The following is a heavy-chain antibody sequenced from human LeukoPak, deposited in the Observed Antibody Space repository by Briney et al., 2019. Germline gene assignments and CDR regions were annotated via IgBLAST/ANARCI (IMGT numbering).Heavy chain of an antibody. CDR3: AKLGHPLDDY. J-gene: IGHJ4*02. CDR2: ISYDGSNK. CDR1: GFTFSSYA. Sequence: GGSLRLSCAASGFTFSSYAMHWVRQAPGKGLEWVAVISYDGSNKYYADSVKGRFTISRDNSKNTLYLQMNSLRAEDTAVYYCAKLGHPLDDYWGQGTLVTVSS. D-gene: IGHD7-27*01. V-gene: IGHV3-30*04.